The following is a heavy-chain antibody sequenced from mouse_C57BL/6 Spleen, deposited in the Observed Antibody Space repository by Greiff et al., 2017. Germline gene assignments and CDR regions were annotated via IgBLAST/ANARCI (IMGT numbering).Heavy chain of an antibody. D-gene: IGHD1-1*01. J-gene: IGHJ2*01. Sequence: VQLQESGAELVRPGASVTLSCKASGYTFTDYEMHWVKQPPVHGLEWIGAIDPETGGTAYNQKFKGKAILTADKSSSTAYMERRSLTAEDSAVYYCISLLLPFDYWGQGTTLTVSS. V-gene: IGHV1-15*01. CDR2: IDPETGGT. CDR1: GYTFTDYE. CDR3: ISLLLPFDY.